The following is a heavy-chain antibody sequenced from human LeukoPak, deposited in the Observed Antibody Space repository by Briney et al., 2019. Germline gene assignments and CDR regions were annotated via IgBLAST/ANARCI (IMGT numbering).Heavy chain of an antibody. V-gene: IGHV4-39*01. CDR1: GGSISSRDYY. CDR3: AGHPYDFWSGPFDN. J-gene: IGHJ4*02. Sequence: PSEPLSLTCSVSGGSISSRDYYWAWIRQPPGKGLEWIGTIYYSGSTFYNPSLKTRVTMSVDTAESQFSLRLTSVTAADTAVYYCAGHPYDFWSGPFDNWGQGTLVTVSS. CDR2: IYYSGST. D-gene: IGHD3-3*01.